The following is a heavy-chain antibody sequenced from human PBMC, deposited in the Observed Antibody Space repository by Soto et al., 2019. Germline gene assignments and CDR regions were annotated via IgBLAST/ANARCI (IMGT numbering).Heavy chain of an antibody. CDR1: GFTFSSYG. CDR2: ISYDGSNK. D-gene: IGHD1-1*01. J-gene: IGHJ6*03. CDR3: AKEGYNWNDHAGYYYMDV. V-gene: IGHV3-30*18. Sequence: ESGGGVVQPGRSLRLSCAASGFTFSSYGMHWVRQAPGKGLEWVAVISYDGSNKYYADSVKGRFTISRDNSKNTLYLQMNSLRAEDTAVYYCAKEGYNWNDHAGYYYMDVWGKGTTVTVSS.